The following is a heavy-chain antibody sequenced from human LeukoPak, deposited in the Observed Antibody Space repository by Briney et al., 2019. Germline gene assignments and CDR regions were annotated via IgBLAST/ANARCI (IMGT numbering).Heavy chain of an antibody. CDR3: ARDAGNDYYDSSGKGLH. Sequence: PGGSLRLSCAASGFTFSSHSMNWVRQAPGKGLEWVSYISSSSSTIYYADSVKGRFTISRDNAKNSLYLQMNSLRAEDTAVYYCARDAGNDYYDSSGKGLHWGQGTLVTVSS. D-gene: IGHD3-22*01. V-gene: IGHV3-48*04. J-gene: IGHJ1*01. CDR2: ISSSSSTI. CDR1: GFTFSSHS.